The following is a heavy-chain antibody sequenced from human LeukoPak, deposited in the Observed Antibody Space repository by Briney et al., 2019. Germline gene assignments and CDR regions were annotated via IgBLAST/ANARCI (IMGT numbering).Heavy chain of an antibody. J-gene: IGHJ4*02. CDR1: GLTFSSYA. CDR3: AKAPTISPAAGPKPDY. Sequence: PGGSLRLFCAASGLTFSSYAMSWVRQAPGKGLEWVSAISGSGGSTYYADSVKGRFTISRDNSKNTLYLQMNSLRAEDTAVYYCAKAPTISPAAGPKPDYWGQGTLVTVSS. V-gene: IGHV3-23*01. CDR2: ISGSGGST. D-gene: IGHD6-13*01.